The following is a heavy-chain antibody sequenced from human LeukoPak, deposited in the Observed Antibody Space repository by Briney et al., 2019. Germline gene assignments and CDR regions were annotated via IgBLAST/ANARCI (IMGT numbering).Heavy chain of an antibody. V-gene: IGHV7-4-1*02. CDR2: IDTNTGNP. J-gene: IGHJ3*02. D-gene: IGHD3-22*01. CDR3: AKGVYDSSPSAFDI. CDR1: VYTFSGHA. Sequence: ASVKVSCKPSVYTFSGHAINWVRQAPGQGLEWMGWIDTNTGNPTYAQDFTGRFVFSLDTSVSTAYLQISSLKAEDTALYYCAKGVYDSSPSAFDIWGQGTMVTVSS.